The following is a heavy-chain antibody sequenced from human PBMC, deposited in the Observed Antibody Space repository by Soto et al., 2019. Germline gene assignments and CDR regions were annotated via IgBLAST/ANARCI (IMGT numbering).Heavy chain of an antibody. CDR3: ASGIAAARRLYMDV. CDR2: INYSGST. J-gene: IGHJ6*03. CDR1: GGSISSYY. Sequence: SETLSLTCTVSGGSISSYYWSWIRQPPGKGLEWIGYINYSGSTNYNPFLKSRVTISVDTSKNQFSLKLSSVTAADTAVYYCASGIAAARRLYMDVWGKGTTVTVSS. D-gene: IGHD6-13*01. V-gene: IGHV4-59*08.